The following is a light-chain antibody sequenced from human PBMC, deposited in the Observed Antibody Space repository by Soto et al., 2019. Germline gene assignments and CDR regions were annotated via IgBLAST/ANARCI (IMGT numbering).Light chain of an antibody. Sequence: QSALTQPASVSGSPGQSITFSCTGTRSDVGSYNLVSWYQQHPGKASKLLIYVVTKRPSGVSKRFSGSKSGNTASLTISGLQAEVEAAYYCGSYVGSNTIVFGTGTKLTVL. V-gene: IGLV2-23*02. CDR2: VVT. CDR3: GSYVGSNTIV. J-gene: IGLJ1*01. CDR1: RSDVGSYNL.